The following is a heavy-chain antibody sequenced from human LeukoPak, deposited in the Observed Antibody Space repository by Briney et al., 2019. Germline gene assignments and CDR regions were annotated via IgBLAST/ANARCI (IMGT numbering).Heavy chain of an antibody. CDR3: ASGPGEIFGVVIIDYYYMDV. Sequence: SVKVSCKASGGTFSSYAISWVRQAPGQGFEWMGGIIPIFGTANYAQKFQGRVTITADESTSTAYMELSSLRSEDTAVYYCASGPGEIFGVVIIDYYYMDVWGKGTTVTVSS. V-gene: IGHV1-69*13. J-gene: IGHJ6*03. D-gene: IGHD3-3*01. CDR2: IIPIFGTA. CDR1: GGTFSSYA.